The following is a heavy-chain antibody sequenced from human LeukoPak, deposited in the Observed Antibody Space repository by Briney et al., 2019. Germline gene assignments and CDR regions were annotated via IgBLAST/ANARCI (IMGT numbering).Heavy chain of an antibody. CDR3: AARPVRDLGPLDF. J-gene: IGHJ4*02. CDR2: ISASGGST. CDR1: GFTFSSYA. Sequence: GGSLRLSCAASGFTFSSYAMAWVRQAPGKGLEWVSFISASGGSTFYPDSVKGRFTISRDNSKNTLYLQMDRLRADDTAVYYCAARPVRDLGPLDFWGQGTLVTVSS. D-gene: IGHD5-24*01. V-gene: IGHV3-23*01.